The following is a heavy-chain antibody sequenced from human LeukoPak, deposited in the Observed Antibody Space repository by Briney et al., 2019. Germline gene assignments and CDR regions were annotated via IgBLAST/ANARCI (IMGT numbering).Heavy chain of an antibody. D-gene: IGHD3-3*01. CDR3: ASTPGVRDFWSGYYYMDV. V-gene: IGHV1-18*01. CDR1: GYTFTSYG. Sequence: GASVKVSCKASGYTFTSYGISWVRQAPGQGLEWVGWVSAYNGNTNYAQKLQGRVTMTTDTSTSTAYMELRSLRSDDTAVYYCASTPGVRDFWSGYYYMDVWGKGTTVTVSS. J-gene: IGHJ6*03. CDR2: VSAYNGNT.